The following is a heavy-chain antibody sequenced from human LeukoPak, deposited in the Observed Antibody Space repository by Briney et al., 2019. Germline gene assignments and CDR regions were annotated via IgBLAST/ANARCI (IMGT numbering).Heavy chain of an antibody. J-gene: IGHJ1*01. CDR1: GYTFTGYY. V-gene: IGHV1-2*02. D-gene: IGHD2-2*01. CDR3: ARDEGYCSSTSCYDYFQH. CDR2: INPNSGGT. Sequence: ASVKVSCKASGYTFTGYYMHWVRQAPGQGLEWMGWINPNSGGTNYAQKFQGRVTMTRDTSISTAYMELSRLRSDDTAVYYCARDEGYCSSTSCYDYFQHWGQGTLVTVFS.